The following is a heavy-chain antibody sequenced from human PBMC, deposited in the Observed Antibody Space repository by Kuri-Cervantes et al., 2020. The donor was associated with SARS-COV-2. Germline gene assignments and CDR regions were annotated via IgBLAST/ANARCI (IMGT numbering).Heavy chain of an antibody. CDR2: ISYDGSNK. J-gene: IGHJ4*02. CDR3: ARGGSSGWSQLEY. Sequence: GGSLRLSCAASGFTFSSYAMHWVRQAPGKGLEWVAVISYDGSNKYYADSVKGRFTISRDNSNNTLYLQMNSLSAEDTAVYYCARGGSSGWSQLEYWGQGTLVTVSS. D-gene: IGHD6-19*01. CDR1: GFTFSSYA. V-gene: IGHV3-30*04.